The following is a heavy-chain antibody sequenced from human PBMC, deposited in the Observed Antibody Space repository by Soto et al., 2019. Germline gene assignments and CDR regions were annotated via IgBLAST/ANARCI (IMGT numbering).Heavy chain of an antibody. V-gene: IGHV4-4*02. Sequence: QVQLQESGPRLVKPSGSLSLTCGVSGGTVASSHWWSWVRQSPGGGLEWIGNVYHTGDTNFNPSLQSRVTISVDKSNNQFSLRLNSLTAADTAVYFCAREIVTGGGNNYFDPWGPGNLVTVSS. CDR3: AREIVTGGGNNYFDP. J-gene: IGHJ5*02. D-gene: IGHD2-21*02. CDR2: VYHTGDT. CDR1: GGTVASSHW.